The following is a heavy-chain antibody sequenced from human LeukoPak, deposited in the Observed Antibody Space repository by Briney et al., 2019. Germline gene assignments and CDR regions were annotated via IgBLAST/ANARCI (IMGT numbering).Heavy chain of an antibody. Sequence: KPSETLSLTCAVYGGSFSGYYWSWIRQPPGKGLEWIGEINHSGSTNYNPSLKSRVTISVDTSKNQFSLKLSFVTAADTAVYYCARVKLGNYCTNGVCYRGSYYYYYMDVWGKGTTVTVSS. V-gene: IGHV4-34*01. CDR2: INHSGST. J-gene: IGHJ6*03. D-gene: IGHD2-8*01. CDR1: GGSFSGYY. CDR3: ARVKLGNYCTNGVCYRGSYYYYYMDV.